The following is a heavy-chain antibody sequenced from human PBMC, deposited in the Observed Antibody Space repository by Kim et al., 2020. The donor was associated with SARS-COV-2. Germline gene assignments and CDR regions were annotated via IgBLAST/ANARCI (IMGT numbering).Heavy chain of an antibody. J-gene: IGHJ4*02. CDR2: IYYSGST. CDR3: ARDPNYGDYVH. CDR1: GGSISSGDYY. V-gene: IGHV4-30-4*01. Sequence: SETLSLTCTVSGGSISSGDYYWSWIRQPPGKGLEWIGYIYYSGSTYYNPSLKSRVTISVDTSKNQFSLKLSSVTAADTAVYYCARDPNYGDYVHWGQGTLVTVSS. D-gene: IGHD4-17*01.